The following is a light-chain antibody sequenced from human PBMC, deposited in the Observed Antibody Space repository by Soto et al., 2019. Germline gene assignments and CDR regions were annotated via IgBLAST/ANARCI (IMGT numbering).Light chain of an antibody. CDR3: QQYDSYSWT. V-gene: IGKV1-5*03. CDR2: KAS. J-gene: IGKJ1*01. CDR1: QSINSW. Sequence: DIQMTQSPSTLSASVGDRVTITCRASQSINSWLAWYQQKPGKAPNLRIYKASSLESGVPSRFSGSGSGTEFTLTISSLQPDDFATYYCQQYDSYSWTFGQGTKVEIK.